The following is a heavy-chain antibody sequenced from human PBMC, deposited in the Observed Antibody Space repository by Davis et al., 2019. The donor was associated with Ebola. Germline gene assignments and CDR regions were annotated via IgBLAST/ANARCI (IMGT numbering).Heavy chain of an antibody. J-gene: IGHJ6*02. CDR1: GFTFNYYW. CDR2: VRQDETEQ. CDR3: ETLPGGRGVDV. Sequence: GESLKISCTASGFTFNYYWMNWVRTAPGKGLEWVANVRQDETEQHYVDSVKGRFTISRDNTKNSIYLQMNSLTVEDTAVYYCETLPGGRGVDVWGPGTTVTVSS. D-gene: IGHD1-26*01. V-gene: IGHV3-7*01.